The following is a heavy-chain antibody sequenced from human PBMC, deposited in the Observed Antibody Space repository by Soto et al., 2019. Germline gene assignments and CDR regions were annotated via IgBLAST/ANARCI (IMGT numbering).Heavy chain of an antibody. D-gene: IGHD4-4*01. J-gene: IGHJ4*02. Sequence: QVQLVQSGAEVQKPGASVKVSCKASGYTFTNHDINWVRQASGQGLEWMGWMNPDSGKTEYIQKFQGRVTMTRNTSITTADMELSGLRSEDTAVYFCAIYTTPFSYFDYWGQGTRLTVSS. CDR1: GYTFTNHD. V-gene: IGHV1-8*01. CDR2: MNPDSGKT. CDR3: AIYTTPFSYFDY.